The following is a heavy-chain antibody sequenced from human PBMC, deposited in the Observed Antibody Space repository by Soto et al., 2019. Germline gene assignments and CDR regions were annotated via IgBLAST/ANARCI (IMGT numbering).Heavy chain of an antibody. Sequence: SETLSLTCTVSGGSISSISYYWGWIRQPPGKGLEWIGSIYYSGSTYYNPSLKSRVTISVDTSKNQFSLKLSSVTAADTAVYYCARHKGGFGLYYYYYGMDVWGQGTTVTVSS. CDR1: GGSISSISYY. CDR2: IYYSGST. J-gene: IGHJ6*02. CDR3: ARHKGGFGLYYYYYGMDV. D-gene: IGHD3-10*01. V-gene: IGHV4-39*01.